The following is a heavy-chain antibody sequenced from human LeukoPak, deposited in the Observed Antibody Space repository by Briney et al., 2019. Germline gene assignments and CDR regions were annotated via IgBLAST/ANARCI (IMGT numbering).Heavy chain of an antibody. CDR3: AKTARDTRKNWFDP. D-gene: IGHD5-24*01. V-gene: IGHV3-30*18. J-gene: IGHJ5*02. CDR1: GFTFSSYG. CDR2: IPYDGSNK. Sequence: PGRSLRLSCAASGFTFSSYGMHWVRQAPGKGLEWVAVIPYDGSNKYYADSVKGRFTISRDNSKNTLYLQMNSLRAEDTAVYYCAKTARDTRKNWFDPWGQGTLVTVSS.